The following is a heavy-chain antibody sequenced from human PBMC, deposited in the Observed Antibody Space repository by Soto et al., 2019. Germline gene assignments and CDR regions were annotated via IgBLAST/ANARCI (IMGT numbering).Heavy chain of an antibody. V-gene: IGHV3-23*01. Sequence: EVQLLESGGGLVQPGGSLRLSCAASGFTFSSYAMSWVRQAPGKGLEWVSAISGSGGSTYYADSVKGRFTISRDNSKNQLYLQMNSLRAEDTAVYYCAKDRGWGIVVVPASCYFDYWGQGTLVTVSS. CDR1: GFTFSSYA. CDR2: ISGSGGST. J-gene: IGHJ4*02. CDR3: AKDRGWGIVVVPASCYFDY. D-gene: IGHD2-2*01.